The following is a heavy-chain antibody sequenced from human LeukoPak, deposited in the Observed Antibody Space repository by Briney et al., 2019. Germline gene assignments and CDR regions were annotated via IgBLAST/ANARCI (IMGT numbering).Heavy chain of an antibody. CDR3: VVTQKWLAFDY. J-gene: IGHJ4*02. V-gene: IGHV4-59*08. CDR1: GGSISRRY. CDR2: WRYDGSP. D-gene: IGHD6-19*01. Sequence: SETLSLTCAVSGGSISRRYWSWIRQPPGKGLEWIANWRYDGSPNYTPSLESRATISLDTSKNQFSLRLTSVTAADTAVYYCVVTQKWLAFDYWGQGILVTVSS.